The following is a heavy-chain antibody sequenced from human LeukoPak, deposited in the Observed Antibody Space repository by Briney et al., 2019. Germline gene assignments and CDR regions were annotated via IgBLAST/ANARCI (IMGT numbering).Heavy chain of an antibody. Sequence: QSGGSLRLSCAASGFTFSSYGMHWVRQAPGKGLEWVAVISYDGSNKYYADSVKGRFTISRDNSKNTLYLQMNSLRAEDTAVYYCASEVVASLGVVDPWGQGTLVTVSS. V-gene: IGHV3-30*03. J-gene: IGHJ5*02. CDR2: ISYDGSNK. D-gene: IGHD5-12*01. CDR3: ASEVVASLGVVDP. CDR1: GFTFSSYG.